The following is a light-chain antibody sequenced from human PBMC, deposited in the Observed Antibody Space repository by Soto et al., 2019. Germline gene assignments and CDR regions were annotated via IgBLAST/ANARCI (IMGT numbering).Light chain of an antibody. CDR1: QSISRSD. CDR3: QQYGSSPT. CDR2: ATS. J-gene: IGKJ4*01. Sequence: EIVLTQSPGTVSLSPGESATLSCRASQSISRSDLAWYQHRPGQSPRLLIYATSSRATGIPDRFTGGGAGTGFTPTISRLEPADPAVYYCQQYGSSPTFGGGTKVEIK. V-gene: IGKV3-20*01.